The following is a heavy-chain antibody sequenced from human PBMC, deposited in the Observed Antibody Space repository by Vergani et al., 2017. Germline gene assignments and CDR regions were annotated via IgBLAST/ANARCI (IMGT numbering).Heavy chain of an antibody. CDR3: AKESYDYDSSGYYPDAFDI. Sequence: EVQLLESGGGLVQPGGSLRLSCAASGFTFSSYAMSWVRQAPGKGLEWVSAISGSGGSTYYADSVKGRFTISRDNSKNTLYLQMNSLRAEDTAVYYCAKESYDYDSSGYYPDAFDIWGQGTMVTVSS. CDR2: ISGSGGST. CDR1: GFTFSSYA. D-gene: IGHD3-22*01. V-gene: IGHV3-23*01. J-gene: IGHJ3*02.